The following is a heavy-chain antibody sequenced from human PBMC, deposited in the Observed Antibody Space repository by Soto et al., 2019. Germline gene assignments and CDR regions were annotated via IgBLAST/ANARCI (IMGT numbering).Heavy chain of an antibody. Sequence: QVQLVQSGAEVKKPGASVKVSCKASGYTFTSYDINWVRQATGQGLEWMGWMNPNSGNTGYAQKFQGRVTMTRNTPISTAYQGLGSLGFEDTVVYLFAGEGVRGMEVWGQGTTVTVSS. CDR2: MNPNSGNT. D-gene: IGHD3-10*01. V-gene: IGHV1-8*01. J-gene: IGHJ6*02. CDR1: GYTFTSYD. CDR3: AGEGVRGMEV.